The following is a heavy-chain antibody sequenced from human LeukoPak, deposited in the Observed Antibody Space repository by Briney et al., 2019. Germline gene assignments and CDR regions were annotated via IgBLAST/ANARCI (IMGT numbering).Heavy chain of an antibody. CDR1: GGTFSSYA. CDR3: ARDPFMVRGVITTAYFDY. D-gene: IGHD3-10*01. Sequence: ASVKVSCKASGGTFSSYAISWVRQAPGQGLEWMGRIIPIFGTANYAQKFQGRVTITTDESASTAYMELSSPRSEDTALYYCARDPFMVRGVITTAYFDYWGQGTLVTVSS. J-gene: IGHJ4*02. V-gene: IGHV1-69*05. CDR2: IIPIFGTA.